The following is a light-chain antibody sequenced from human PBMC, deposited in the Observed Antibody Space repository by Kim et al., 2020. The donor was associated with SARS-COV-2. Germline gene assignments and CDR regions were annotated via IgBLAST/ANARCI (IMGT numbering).Light chain of an antibody. CDR3: CSYAGSSTWV. Sequence: GQSLTISCTGTSSDVGSSTLVSWYQQLPGQAPNLMLYEVTKRPSGVSNRFSGSQSGNTASLTISGLQAEDEADYYCCSYAGSSTWVFGGGTKLTVL. CDR2: EVT. V-gene: IGLV2-23*02. J-gene: IGLJ3*02. CDR1: SSDVGSSTL.